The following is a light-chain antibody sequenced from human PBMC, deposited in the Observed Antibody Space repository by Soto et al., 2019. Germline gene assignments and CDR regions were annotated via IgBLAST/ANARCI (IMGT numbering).Light chain of an antibody. Sequence: EVVLTQSPGTLSLSPGDRATLSCRASQTVTGNYLAWYHQKPGQAPRLLIHSASSRATGIPDRLSASGTGTDFTLTISRMEPEDFAVYYCQQYGSQITVGQGTRLEI. J-gene: IGKJ5*01. CDR2: SAS. CDR1: QTVTGNY. CDR3: QQYGSQIT. V-gene: IGKV3-20*01.